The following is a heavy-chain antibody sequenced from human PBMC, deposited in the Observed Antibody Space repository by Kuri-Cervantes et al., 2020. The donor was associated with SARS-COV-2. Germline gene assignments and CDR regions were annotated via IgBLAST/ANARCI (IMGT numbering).Heavy chain of an antibody. J-gene: IGHJ4*02. V-gene: IGHV3-30*03. CDR2: ISYDGSNK. CDR1: GFTFSSYA. D-gene: IGHD2-15*01. CDR3: ARDPHGIVVVVAGVEY. Sequence: GGSLRLSCAGSGFTFSSYAMHWVRQAPGKGLEWVALISYDGSNKFYADSVKGRFTISRDNSKNTLHLQMDSLRPEDTAVYYCARDPHGIVVVVAGVEYWGQGILVTVSS.